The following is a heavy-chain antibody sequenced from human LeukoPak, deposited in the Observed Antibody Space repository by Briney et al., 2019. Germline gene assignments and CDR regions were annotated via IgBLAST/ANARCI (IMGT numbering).Heavy chain of an antibody. CDR2: VDKSGST. V-gene: IGHV4-59*01. CDR3: ARVPPRRCSDGTCYPIFDS. D-gene: IGHD2-15*01. J-gene: IGHJ4*02. CDR1: GDSFSNYY. Sequence: PSETLSLTCTVSGDSFSNYYWSWIRLPPGKGLEWIGYVDKSGSTNYNPSLKSRVTISVDTSKNQLSLKLNSMTAADTAVYYCARVPPRRCSDGTCYPIFDSWGQGTLVTVSS.